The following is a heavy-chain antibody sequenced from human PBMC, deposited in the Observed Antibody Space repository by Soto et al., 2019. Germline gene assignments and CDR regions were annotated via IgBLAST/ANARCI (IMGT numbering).Heavy chain of an antibody. D-gene: IGHD6-13*01. Sequence: GASVKVSCKASGGTFSSYAISWVRQAPGQGLEWMGGIIPIFGTANYAQKFQGRVTITADKSTSTAYMELSSLRSEDTAMYYCARLSYSISTARHFDDWGQGTLVTVYS. CDR3: ARLSYSISTARHFDD. CDR2: IIPIFGTA. CDR1: GGTFSSYA. J-gene: IGHJ4*02. V-gene: IGHV1-69*06.